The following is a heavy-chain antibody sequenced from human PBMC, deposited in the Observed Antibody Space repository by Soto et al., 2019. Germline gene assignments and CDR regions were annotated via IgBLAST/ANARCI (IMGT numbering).Heavy chain of an antibody. Sequence: VGSLRLSCAASGFRFSTYDMDWLRQAPGKGPEWIAHISTTSFTIYYADSVKGRFTISRDNARNSLYLEMNSLRDEDTAVYYCARDRCYDGTCYSASDSWGQGTLVTVSS. CDR2: ISTTSFTI. J-gene: IGHJ5*01. CDR1: GFRFSTYD. CDR3: ARDRCYDGTCYSASDS. D-gene: IGHD2-15*01. V-gene: IGHV3-48*02.